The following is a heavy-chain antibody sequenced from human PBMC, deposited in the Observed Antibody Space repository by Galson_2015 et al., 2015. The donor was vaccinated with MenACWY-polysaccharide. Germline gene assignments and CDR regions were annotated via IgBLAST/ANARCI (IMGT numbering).Heavy chain of an antibody. CDR2: IKQDGSEK. V-gene: IGHV3-7*01. CDR1: GFTFSNFW. J-gene: IGHJ4*02. CDR3: ARERWVRGVFFDQ. Sequence: LRLSCAASGFTFSNFWMSWVRQAPRKELEWVASIKQDGSEKYLVDSVKGRFTISRDNAENSLFLQMNSLRAEDTAVYYCARERWVRGVFFDQWGQGTLVTVSS. D-gene: IGHD3-10*01.